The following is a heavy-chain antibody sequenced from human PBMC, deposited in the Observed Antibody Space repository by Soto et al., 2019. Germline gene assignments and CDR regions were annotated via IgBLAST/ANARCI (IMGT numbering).Heavy chain of an antibody. CDR2: MSGGGDTR. Sequence: PVGSLRLSCVVSGFIFSDFAMTWVRLTPGAGLEWVSPMSGGGDTRYYTGSVKGRFTISRDNSKNTLYLDIDSLRAEDTATYYCTRVGKFSWFFDSWGPGTLVTVSS. V-gene: IGHV3-23*01. D-gene: IGHD2-15*01. CDR3: TRVGKFSWFFDS. CDR1: GFIFSDFA. J-gene: IGHJ4*02.